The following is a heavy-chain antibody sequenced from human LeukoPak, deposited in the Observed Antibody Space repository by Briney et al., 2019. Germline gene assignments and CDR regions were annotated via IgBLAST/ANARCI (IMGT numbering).Heavy chain of an antibody. CDR1: GFTFSDYY. CDR3: AKDLGHDDFSNWFDS. V-gene: IGHV3-23*01. D-gene: IGHD4-11*01. CDR2: ISGRDDST. Sequence: PAGSLRLSCAASGFTFSDYYMGWIRQAPGKGLEWVSSISGRDDSTYYEDSVKGPFTISRDNSRGTLYLRTNSLRAEDPAGFYFAKDLGHDDFSNWFDSWGQGTLVTVSS. J-gene: IGHJ5*01.